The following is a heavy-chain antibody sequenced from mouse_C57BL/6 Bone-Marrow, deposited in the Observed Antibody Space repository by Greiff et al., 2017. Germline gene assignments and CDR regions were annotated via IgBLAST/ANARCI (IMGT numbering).Heavy chain of an antibody. CDR3: ARQRTTVVANYYAMDY. J-gene: IGHJ4*01. CDR1: GFTFSSYG. V-gene: IGHV5-6*01. Sequence: DVQLVESGGDLVKPGGSLKLSCAASGFTFSSYGMSWVRQTPDKRLEWVATISSGGSYTYYPDSVKGRFTISRDNAKNTLYLQMSSLKSEDTAMYYCARQRTTVVANYYAMDYWGQGTSVTVSS. D-gene: IGHD1-1*01. CDR2: ISSGGSYT.